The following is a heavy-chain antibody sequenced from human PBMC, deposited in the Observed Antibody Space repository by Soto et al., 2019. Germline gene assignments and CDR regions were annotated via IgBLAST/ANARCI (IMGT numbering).Heavy chain of an antibody. J-gene: IGHJ4*02. D-gene: IGHD2-15*01. V-gene: IGHV3-33*01. Sequence: GGSLRLSCAASGFTFRSYGMFWVRQAPGKGLEWVALIWYDGSNKYYADSVRGRFTISRDDSKNTLYLQMNSLRAEDTAVYHCARDLGTYPGSCFDYWGQGTLVTVSS. CDR2: IWYDGSNK. CDR1: GFTFRSYG. CDR3: ARDLGTYPGSCFDY.